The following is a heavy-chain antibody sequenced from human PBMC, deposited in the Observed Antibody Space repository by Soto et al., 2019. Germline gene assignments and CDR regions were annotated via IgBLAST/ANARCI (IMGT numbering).Heavy chain of an antibody. Sequence: QVQLVQSGAEVKKPGASVKVSCKASGYTFTSYYMNWVRQAPGQGLEWLGIINPSGGYTTYAQRFLGTVTLTTDTCTSTVRMELGSLTSENTAVYYCPRGGGMVGGTAPYDHWGQGTLVTVSS. CDR1: GYTFTSYY. CDR3: PRGGGMVGGTAPYDH. CDR2: INPSGGYT. D-gene: IGHD2-21*02. V-gene: IGHV1-46*03. J-gene: IGHJ4*02.